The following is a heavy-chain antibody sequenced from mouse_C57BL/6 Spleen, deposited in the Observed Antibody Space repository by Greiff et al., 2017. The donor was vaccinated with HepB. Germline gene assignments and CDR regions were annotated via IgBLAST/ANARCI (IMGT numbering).Heavy chain of an antibody. CDR2: INPNYGTT. D-gene: IGHD3-2*02. J-gene: IGHJ3*01. Sequence: VHLPHSAPELFNPVSSVYIFCKASGYSFIDYNMNWVNQSNGKSLEWIGVINPNYGTTSYNQKFKGKATLTVDQSSSTAYMQLNSLTSEDSAVYYCARPPAQATGWFAYWGQGTLVTVSA. V-gene: IGHV1-39*01. CDR3: ARPPAQATGWFAY. CDR1: GYSFIDYN.